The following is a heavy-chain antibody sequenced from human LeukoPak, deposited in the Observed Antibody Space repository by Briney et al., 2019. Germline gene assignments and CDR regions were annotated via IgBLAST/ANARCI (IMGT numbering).Heavy chain of an antibody. CDR1: GDSVSSNSAA. Sequence: SQTLSLTCALSGDSVSSNSAAWNWIRQSPSRGLEWLGRTYYRSKWYNDYAVSVKSRITINPDTSKNQFSLQLNSVTPEDTAVYYCARVIAARRLENYYGMDVWGQGTTVTVSS. CDR2: TYYRSKWYN. D-gene: IGHD6-6*01. CDR3: ARVIAARRLENYYGMDV. J-gene: IGHJ6*02. V-gene: IGHV6-1*01.